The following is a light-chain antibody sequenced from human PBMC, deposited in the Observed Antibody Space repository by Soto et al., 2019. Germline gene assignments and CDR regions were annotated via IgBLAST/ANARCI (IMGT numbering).Light chain of an antibody. V-gene: IGKV3-11*01. Sequence: EIVLTQSPATLSLSPGERATLSCRASQSVSSYLAWYQQKPGQAPRLLIYDASNRATGIPARFSGCGSGTDFPLPIRSLGPEDCAVYYCRQVSTWPIPSAQGPRLEIK. CDR2: DAS. CDR3: RQVSTWPIP. J-gene: IGKJ5*01. CDR1: QSVSSY.